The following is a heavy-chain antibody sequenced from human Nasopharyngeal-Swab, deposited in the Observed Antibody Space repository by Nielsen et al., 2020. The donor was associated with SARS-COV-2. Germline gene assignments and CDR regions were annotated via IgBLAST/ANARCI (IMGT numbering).Heavy chain of an antibody. Sequence: WIGPPPGTGLEWIGYIYYSGSTYYNPSLKSRVTISVDTSKNQFSLKLSSVTAADTAVYYCARGRVQLWFDPILFDAFDIWGQGTMVTVSS. V-gene: IGHV4-31*02. CDR3: ARGRVQLWFDPILFDAFDI. D-gene: IGHD5-18*01. CDR2: IYYSGST. J-gene: IGHJ3*02.